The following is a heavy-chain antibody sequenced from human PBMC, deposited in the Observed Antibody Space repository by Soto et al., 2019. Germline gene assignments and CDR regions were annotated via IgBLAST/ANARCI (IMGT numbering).Heavy chain of an antibody. D-gene: IGHD3-3*01. Sequence: EVQLVESGGGLVQPGGSLRLSCAASGFTVSSNYMSWVRQAPGKGLEWVSVIYSGGSTYYADSVKGRFTISRDNSKNTLYLQMNSLRAEDTAVYYCASITIFGVGKSVAYYHYGMDVWGQGTTVTVSS. CDR1: GFTVSSNY. CDR2: IYSGGST. V-gene: IGHV3-66*01. CDR3: ASITIFGVGKSVAYYHYGMDV. J-gene: IGHJ6*02.